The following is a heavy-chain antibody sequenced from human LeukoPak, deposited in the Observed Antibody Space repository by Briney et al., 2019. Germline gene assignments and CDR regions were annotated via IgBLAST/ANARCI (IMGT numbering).Heavy chain of an antibody. D-gene: IGHD3-22*01. V-gene: IGHV1-69*05. CDR3: ARHPLTVNYYDSSGYYGYFDY. Sequence: ASVKVSCKASGGTFSSYAISWVRQAPGQGLEWMGGIIPIFGTANYAQKFQGRVTITTDESTSTAYMELSSLRSEDTAVYYCARHPLTVNYYDSSGYYGYFDYWGQGTLVTVSS. CDR1: GGTFSSYA. J-gene: IGHJ4*02. CDR2: IIPIFGTA.